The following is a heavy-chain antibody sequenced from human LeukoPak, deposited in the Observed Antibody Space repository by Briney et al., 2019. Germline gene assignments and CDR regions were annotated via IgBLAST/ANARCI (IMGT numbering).Heavy chain of an antibody. CDR1: GFIFNKAW. CDR2: ISSSGNTI. J-gene: IGHJ4*02. D-gene: IGHD5-12*01. CDR3: ARDSGFGLFDY. V-gene: IGHV3-11*04. Sequence: GGSLRLSCAASGFIFNKAWMNWVRQAPGKGLEWVSYISSSGNTIYYADSVKGRFTISRDNAKNSLYLQMNSLGAEDTAVYYCARDSGFGLFDYWGQGTLVTVSS.